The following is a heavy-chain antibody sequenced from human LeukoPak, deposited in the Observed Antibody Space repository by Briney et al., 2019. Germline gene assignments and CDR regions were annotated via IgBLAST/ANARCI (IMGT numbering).Heavy chain of an antibody. CDR3: ARILGIRAFDI. D-gene: IGHD7-27*01. CDR1: GFTVRSND. J-gene: IGHJ3*02. CDR2: IYSGGAT. V-gene: IGHV3-53*01. Sequence: GGSLRLSCVASGFTVRSNDMSWVRQAPGKGLEWVSVIYSGGATYYADSVKGRFTISRDNSKNTLYLQMNSLRAEDTAVYYCARILGIRAFDIWGQGTMVTVSS.